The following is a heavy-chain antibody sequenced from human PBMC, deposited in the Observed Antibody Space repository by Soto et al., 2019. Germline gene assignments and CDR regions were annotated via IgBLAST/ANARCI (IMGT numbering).Heavy chain of an antibody. CDR2: IYHSGST. V-gene: IGHV4-38-2*02. D-gene: IGHD6-19*01. CDR3: ARGSSGWFLY. Sequence: YYWGWIRQPPGKGLEWIGSIYHSGSTYYNPSLKSRVAISVDTSKNQFSLKLSSVTAADTAVYYCARGSSGWFLYWGQGTLVTVSS. CDR1: YY. J-gene: IGHJ4*02.